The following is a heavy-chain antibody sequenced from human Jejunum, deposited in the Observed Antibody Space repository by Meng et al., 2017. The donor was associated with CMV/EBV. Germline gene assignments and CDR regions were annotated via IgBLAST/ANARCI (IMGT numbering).Heavy chain of an antibody. CDR1: FTFSSNA. Sequence: FTFSSNALHWVRQAPGKGLEWVAFIRHDGTTKYYANSVKGRFTISRDNSKNTMYLQMNTLRTEDTAVYYCAKDKIPVSPYYYGMDVWGQGTTVTVSS. CDR3: AKDKIPVSPYYYGMDV. CDR2: IRHDGTTK. D-gene: IGHD2-21*01. J-gene: IGHJ6*02. V-gene: IGHV3-30*02.